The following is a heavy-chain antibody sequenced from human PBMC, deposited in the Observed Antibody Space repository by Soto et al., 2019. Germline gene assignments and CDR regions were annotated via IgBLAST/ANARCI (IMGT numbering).Heavy chain of an antibody. D-gene: IGHD2-15*01. CDR1: GGSVSSGSYY. Sequence: QVQLQESGPGLVKPSETLSLTCTVSGGSVSSGSYYWSWIRQPPGKGLEWIGYIYYSGSTNYNPSLKSRVTISVDTSKNQFSLKLSSVTAADTAVYYCARTVVVATGDWFDPWGQGTLVTVSS. V-gene: IGHV4-61*01. CDR3: ARTVVVATGDWFDP. CDR2: IYYSGST. J-gene: IGHJ5*02.